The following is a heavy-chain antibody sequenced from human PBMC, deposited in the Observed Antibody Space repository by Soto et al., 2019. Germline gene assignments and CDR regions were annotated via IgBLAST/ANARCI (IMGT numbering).Heavy chain of an antibody. Sequence: PGGSLRLSCAASGFTFSNYAMSWVRQAPGKGLEWVSGTSGSGGSTYYADSVKGRFTISRDNSKNTLYLQMNSLRAEDTAVYYCVKGARTWYNHFDYWGQGTLVTVSS. CDR3: VKGARTWYNHFDY. J-gene: IGHJ4*02. D-gene: IGHD1-1*01. CDR1: GFTFSNYA. V-gene: IGHV3-23*01. CDR2: TSGSGGST.